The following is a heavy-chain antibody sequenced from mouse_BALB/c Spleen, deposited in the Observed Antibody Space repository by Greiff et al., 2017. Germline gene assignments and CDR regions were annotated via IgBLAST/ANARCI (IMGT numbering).Heavy chain of an antibody. CDR1: GYSITSGYY. CDR3: ARDLLLRSHYYAMDY. Sequence: EVKLEESGPGLVKPSQSLSLTCSVTGYSITSGYYWNWIRQFPGNKLEWMGYISYDGSNNYNPSLKNRISITRDTSKNQFFLKLNSVTTEDTATYYCARDLLLRSHYYAMDYWGQGTSVTVSS. J-gene: IGHJ4*01. CDR2: ISYDGSN. D-gene: IGHD1-1*01. V-gene: IGHV3-6*02.